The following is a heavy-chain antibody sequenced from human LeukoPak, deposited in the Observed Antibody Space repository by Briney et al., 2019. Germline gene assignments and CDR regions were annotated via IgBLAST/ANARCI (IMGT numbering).Heavy chain of an antibody. Sequence: GGSLRLSCAASGFAFSSSGMHWVRQAPGKGLEWVAFIRYDGNNKYHADSVKGRFTISRDNSKNTLYLQMNSLRAEDTAVYYCATGRDGYNYPYYFDYWGQGTLVTVSS. V-gene: IGHV3-30*02. J-gene: IGHJ4*02. CDR3: ATGRDGYNYPYYFDY. D-gene: IGHD5-24*01. CDR1: GFAFSSSG. CDR2: IRYDGNNK.